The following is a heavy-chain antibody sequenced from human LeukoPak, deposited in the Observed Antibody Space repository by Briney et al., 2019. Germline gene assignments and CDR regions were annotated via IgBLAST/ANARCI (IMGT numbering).Heavy chain of an antibody. CDR1: GFTFTNYV. D-gene: IGHD5-12*01. Sequence: ASVRVSCKASGFTFTNYVISWVGHAPGQGLEWRAWISVYNGNTNYIRNLQGRVTLTTDTSTSTAYMELRNLRSDDTAVYYCARDSWARAYDIDHWGQGTLVTVSS. V-gene: IGHV1-18*01. J-gene: IGHJ5*02. CDR2: ISVYNGNT. CDR3: ARDSWARAYDIDH.